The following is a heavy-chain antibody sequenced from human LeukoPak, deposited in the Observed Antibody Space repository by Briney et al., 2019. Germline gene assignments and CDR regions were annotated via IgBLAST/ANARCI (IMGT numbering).Heavy chain of an antibody. D-gene: IGHD3-10*01. CDR2: ISYDGSNK. CDR3: ARDRITMVRGPFDY. Sequence: GGSLRLSCAASGFTSSSYAMHWVRQAPGKGLEWVAVISYDGSNKYYADSVKGRFTISRDNSKNTLYLQMNSLRAEDTAVYYCARDRITMVRGPFDYWGQGTLVTVSS. V-gene: IGHV3-30*04. CDR1: GFTSSSYA. J-gene: IGHJ4*02.